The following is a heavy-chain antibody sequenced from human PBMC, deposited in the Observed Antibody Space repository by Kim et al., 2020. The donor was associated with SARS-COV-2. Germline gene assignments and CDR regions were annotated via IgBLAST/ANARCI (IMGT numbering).Heavy chain of an antibody. J-gene: IGHJ4*02. CDR1: GGSISSSSYY. D-gene: IGHD3-9*01. Sequence: SETLSLTCTVSGGSISSSSYYWGWIRQPPGKGLEWIGSIYYSGSTYYNPSLKSRVTISVDTSKNQFSLKLSSVTAADTAVYYCASGEYFDPLDYWGQGTLVTVSS. CDR2: IYYSGST. V-gene: IGHV4-39*01. CDR3: ASGEYFDPLDY.